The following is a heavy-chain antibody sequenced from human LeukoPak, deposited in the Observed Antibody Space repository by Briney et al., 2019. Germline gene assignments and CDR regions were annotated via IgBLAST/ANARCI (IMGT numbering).Heavy chain of an antibody. J-gene: IGHJ6*03. CDR2: ISSSSSYI. CDR1: GFTFSSYS. V-gene: IGHV3-21*01. Sequence: KPGGSLRLSCAASGFTFSSYSMNWVRQAPGKGLEWVSSISSSSSYIYYADSVKGRFTISRDNAKNSLYLQMNSLRAEDTAVYYCARVVTTVTTYYYYYYMDVWGNGTTVTVSS. CDR3: ARVVTTVTTYYYYYYMDV. D-gene: IGHD4-11*01.